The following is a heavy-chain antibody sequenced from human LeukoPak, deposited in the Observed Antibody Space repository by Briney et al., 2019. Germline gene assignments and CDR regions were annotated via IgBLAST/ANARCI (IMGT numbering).Heavy chain of an antibody. J-gene: IGHJ5*02. D-gene: IGHD2-2*01. CDR1: GFTFSSYG. CDR3: AGDRGNIVVVPAASNWFDP. V-gene: IGHV3-33*01. Sequence: GGSLRLSCAASGFTFSSYGMHWVRQAPGKGLEWVAVIWYDGSNKYYADSVKGRFTISRDNSKNTLYLQMNSLRAEDTAVYYCAGDRGNIVVVPAASNWFDPWGQGTLVTVSS. CDR2: IWYDGSNK.